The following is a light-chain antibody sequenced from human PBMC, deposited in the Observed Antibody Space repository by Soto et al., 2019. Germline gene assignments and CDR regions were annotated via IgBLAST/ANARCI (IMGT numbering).Light chain of an antibody. V-gene: IGKV3-15*01. CDR1: QSVGSN. CDR2: GAS. Sequence: ETALTQSPATLSVSPGERAILSCRSSQSVGSNLAWYQQKPGLAPRLLIYGASTRPTGIPDRFSGSGSGTDFTLTISSRQSEDFAVYYCQQYDDRPPFTFGPGNRVDMK. CDR3: QQYDDRPPFT. J-gene: IGKJ3*01.